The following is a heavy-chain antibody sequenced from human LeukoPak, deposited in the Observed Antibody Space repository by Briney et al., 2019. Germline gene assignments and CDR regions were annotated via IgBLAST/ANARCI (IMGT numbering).Heavy chain of an antibody. CDR3: ARDVYSSCWTFDY. J-gene: IGHJ4*02. CDR1: GFTFSSYS. V-gene: IGHV3-21*01. D-gene: IGHD6-19*01. CDR2: ISSSSSYI. Sequence: GGSLRLSCAASGFTFSSYSMNWVRQAPGKGLEWVSSISSSSSYIYYADSVKGRFTISRDNAKNSLYLQMNSLRAEDTAVYYCARDVYSSCWTFDYWGQGTLVTVSS.